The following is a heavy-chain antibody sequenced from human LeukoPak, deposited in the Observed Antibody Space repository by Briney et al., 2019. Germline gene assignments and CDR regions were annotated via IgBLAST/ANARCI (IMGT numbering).Heavy chain of an antibody. J-gene: IGHJ4*02. D-gene: IGHD3-22*01. CDR3: ARGSGYLTF. CDR2: INHSGST. V-gene: IGHV4-34*01. CDR1: GGSFSGYY. Sequence: SETLSLTCAVYGGSFSGYYWSWIRQPPGKGLEWIGEINHSGSTNYNPSLKSRVTISVDTSKNQISLQLNSVTPEDTAVYYCARGSGYLTFWGQGTLVTVSS.